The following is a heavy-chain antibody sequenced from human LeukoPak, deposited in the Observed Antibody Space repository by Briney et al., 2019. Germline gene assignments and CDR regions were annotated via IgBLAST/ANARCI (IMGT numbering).Heavy chain of an antibody. V-gene: IGHV3-66*01. CDR3: AREQRRSLNSSWSRFDY. D-gene: IGHD6-13*01. CDR1: EFSVGSNY. Sequence: GGSLRLSCAASEFSVGSNYMTWVRQAPGKGLEWVSLIYSGGSTYYADSVKGRFTISRDNSKNTLYLQMNSLRAEDTAVYYCAREQRRSLNSSWSRFDYWGQGTLVTVSS. CDR2: IYSGGST. J-gene: IGHJ4*02.